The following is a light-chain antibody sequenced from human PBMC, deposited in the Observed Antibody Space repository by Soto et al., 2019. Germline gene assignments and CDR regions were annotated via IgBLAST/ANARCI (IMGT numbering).Light chain of an antibody. CDR2: AAS. CDR1: QSISSY. Sequence: DIQMTQSPSSLSASVGDRVTITCRASQSISSYLNWYQQKPGKAPKLLIYAASSLQSGVPSRFSGSGSGTDFTLTISSLQPEDFATYYCQQISSTPITFGQETRLEIK. J-gene: IGKJ5*01. CDR3: QQISSTPIT. V-gene: IGKV1-39*01.